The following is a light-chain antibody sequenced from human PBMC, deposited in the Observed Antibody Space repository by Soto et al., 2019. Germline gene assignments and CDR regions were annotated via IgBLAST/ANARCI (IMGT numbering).Light chain of an antibody. CDR1: QSVLYSSNNKDY. CDR2: WAS. Sequence: IVTTQSPDSLAVSLGERATINCKSSQSVLYSSNNKDYLAWYRQKPGQPPKLLIYWASIRESGVPDRISGSRSGTDFTLTISSLQAEDVAVYYCQQYYSTPPYAFGQGTKLEIK. V-gene: IGKV4-1*01. J-gene: IGKJ2*01. CDR3: QQYYSTPPYA.